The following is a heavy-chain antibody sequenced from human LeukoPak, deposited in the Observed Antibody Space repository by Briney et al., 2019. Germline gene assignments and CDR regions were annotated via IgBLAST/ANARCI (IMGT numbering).Heavy chain of an antibody. V-gene: IGHV4-34*01. Sequence: SETLSLTCAVYGGSFSGYYWSWIRQPPGKGLEWIGEINHSGSTNYNPSLKSRVTISVDTSKNQFSLKLSSVTAADTAVYYCARGARITMIVVVIRRSYFDYWGQGTLVTVSS. J-gene: IGHJ4*02. D-gene: IGHD3-22*01. CDR1: GGSFSGYY. CDR2: INHSGST. CDR3: ARGARITMIVVVIRRSYFDY.